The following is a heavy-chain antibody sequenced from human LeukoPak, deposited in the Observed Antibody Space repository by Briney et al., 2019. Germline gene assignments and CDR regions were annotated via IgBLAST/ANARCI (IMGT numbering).Heavy chain of an antibody. Sequence: GGSLRLSCAASGFTFSSYSMNWVRRAPGRGLEWVSSISSSSSYIYYADSVKGRFTISRDNAKNSLYLQMNSLRAEDTAVYYCARDQAAAGEVHDAFDIWGQGTMVTVSS. J-gene: IGHJ3*02. D-gene: IGHD6-13*01. CDR2: ISSSSSYI. CDR1: GFTFSSYS. CDR3: ARDQAAAGEVHDAFDI. V-gene: IGHV3-21*01.